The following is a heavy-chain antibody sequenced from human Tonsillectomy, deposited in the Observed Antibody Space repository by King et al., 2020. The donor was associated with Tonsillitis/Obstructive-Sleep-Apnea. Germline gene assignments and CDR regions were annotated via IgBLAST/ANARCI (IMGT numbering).Heavy chain of an antibody. V-gene: IGHV4-39*01. D-gene: IGHD4-11*01. CDR3: AIHGMTTVTTLGWFDH. CDR2: IYYSGST. CDR1: GGPIRSNNYY. J-gene: IGHJ5*02. Sequence: LQLQESGPGLVKPSETLSLTCTVSGGPIRSNNYYWGWIRQPPGQGLEWIGSIYYSGSTYYNPSLKSRVTISVDTSKNQFSLKLSSVTAADTAVYYCAIHGMTTVTTLGWFDHWGQGTLVTVSS.